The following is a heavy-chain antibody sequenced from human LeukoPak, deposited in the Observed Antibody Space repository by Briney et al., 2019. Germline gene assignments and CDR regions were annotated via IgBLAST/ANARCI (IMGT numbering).Heavy chain of an antibody. CDR1: GFTFSSYG. D-gene: IGHD2-21*02. V-gene: IGHV3-30*18. J-gene: IGHJ4*02. CDR2: ISYDGSNK. Sequence: GGSLRLSCAASGFTFSSYGMHWVRQAPGKGLEWVAVISYDGSNKYYADSVKGRFTISRDNSKNTLYLQMNSLRAEDTAVYYCAKDSEVFYAIVVVTALDYWGQGTLVTVSS. CDR3: AKDSEVFYAIVVVTALDY.